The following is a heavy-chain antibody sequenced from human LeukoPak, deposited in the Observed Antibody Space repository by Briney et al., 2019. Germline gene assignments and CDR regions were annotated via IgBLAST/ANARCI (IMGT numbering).Heavy chain of an antibody. CDR3: AREREVEMATIPLCD. D-gene: IGHD5-24*01. CDR1: GFTFSSYS. J-gene: IGHJ4*02. Sequence: GGSLRLSCAASGFTFSSYSMNWVRQAPGKGLEWVSSISSSSSYIYYADSVKGRFTISRDSAKNSLCLQMNSLRAEDTAVYYCAREREVEMATIPLCDWGQGTLVTVSS. CDR2: ISSSSSYI. V-gene: IGHV3-21*01.